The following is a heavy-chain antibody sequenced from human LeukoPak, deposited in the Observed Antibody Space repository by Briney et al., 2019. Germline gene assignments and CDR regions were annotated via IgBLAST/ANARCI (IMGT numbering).Heavy chain of an antibody. CDR3: ARSRCSSISCASRGAFDI. V-gene: IGHV4-4*07. CDR2: IYTSGST. J-gene: IGHJ3*02. Sequence: SETLTLTCNVSGGSISNYYWSWIRQPAGKGLELIGRIYTSGSTNYNPSLKSRVTMSVDTSKNQFSLKLTSVTAADTAVYYCARSRCSSISCASRGAFDIWGQGTMVTVSS. D-gene: IGHD2-2*01. CDR1: GGSISNYY.